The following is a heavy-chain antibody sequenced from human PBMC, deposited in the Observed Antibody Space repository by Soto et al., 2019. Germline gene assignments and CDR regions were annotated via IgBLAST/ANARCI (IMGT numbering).Heavy chain of an antibody. V-gene: IGHV3-30*18. CDR2: ISYDGSNK. CDR1: GFTFSSYG. CDR3: AKDGGGTTMIVVDTIMYYFDY. Sequence: QVQLVESGGGVVQPGRSLRLSCAASGFTFSSYGMHWVRQAPGKGLAWVAVISYDGSNKYYADSVKGRFTISRDNSKNTLYLQVNSLKAEDTAVYYCAKDGGGTTMIVVDTIMYYFDYWGQGTLVTVSA. D-gene: IGHD3-22*01. J-gene: IGHJ4*02.